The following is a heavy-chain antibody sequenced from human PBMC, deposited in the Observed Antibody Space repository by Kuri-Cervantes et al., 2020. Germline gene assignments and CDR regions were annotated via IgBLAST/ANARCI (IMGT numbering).Heavy chain of an antibody. V-gene: IGHV1-46*01. Sequence: ASVKVSCKASGYTFGNYGISWVRQAPGQGLEWMGIINPSGGSTSYAQKFQGRVTMTRDTSTSTVYMELSRLRSDDTAVYYCARVDPSIAAAGNFDYWGQGTLVTVSS. D-gene: IGHD6-13*01. J-gene: IGHJ4*02. CDR1: GYTFGNYG. CDR2: INPSGGST. CDR3: ARVDPSIAAAGNFDY.